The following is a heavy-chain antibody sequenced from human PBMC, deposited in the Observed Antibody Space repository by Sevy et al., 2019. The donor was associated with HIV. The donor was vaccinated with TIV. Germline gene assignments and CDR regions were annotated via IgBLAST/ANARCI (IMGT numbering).Heavy chain of an antibody. V-gene: IGHV3-15*07. CDR3: TTDLVWESDAFDV. J-gene: IGHJ3*01. Sequence: GGSLRLSCAASGYTFSNGWMNWVRQVPGKGLEWVGRIKSKTDGGTTDYAAPVKGRFTISRDDSENTLYLQMNSLKTEDTAVYYCTTDLVWESDAFDVWGQGTMVTVSS. CDR1: GYTFSNGW. D-gene: IGHD1-26*01. CDR2: IKSKTDGGTT.